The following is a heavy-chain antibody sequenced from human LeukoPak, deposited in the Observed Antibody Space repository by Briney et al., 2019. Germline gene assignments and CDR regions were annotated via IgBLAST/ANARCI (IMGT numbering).Heavy chain of an antibody. CDR3: ASSRNGYYYYYYYMDV. D-gene: IGHD1-14*01. Sequence: SGGSLRLSCAASGFTFSSYGMHWVRQAPGKGLEWVAVISYDGSNKYYADSVKGRFTISRDNSKNTLYLQMNSLRAEDTAVYYCASSRNGYYYYYYYMDVWGKGTTVTVSS. CDR1: GFTFSSYG. CDR2: ISYDGSNK. J-gene: IGHJ6*03. V-gene: IGHV3-30*03.